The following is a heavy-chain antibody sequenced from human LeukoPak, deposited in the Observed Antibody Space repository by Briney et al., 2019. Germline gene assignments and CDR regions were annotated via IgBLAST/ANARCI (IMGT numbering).Heavy chain of an antibody. J-gene: IGHJ6*02. CDR3: ARHQKQQLPMYYYYYGMDV. D-gene: IGHD6-13*01. Sequence: SETLSLTCTVSGGSISSYYWSWIRQPPGKGLEWIRYIYYSGSTNYNPSLKSRVTISVDTSKNQFSLKLSSVTAADTAVYYCARHQKQQLPMYYYYYGMDVWGQGTTVTVSS. CDR2: IYYSGST. CDR1: GGSISSYY. V-gene: IGHV4-59*08.